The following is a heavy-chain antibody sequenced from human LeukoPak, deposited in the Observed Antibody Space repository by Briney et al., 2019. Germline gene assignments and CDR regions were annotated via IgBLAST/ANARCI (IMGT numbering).Heavy chain of an antibody. CDR2: ITDSGGNT. CDR1: GFTFSSYA. D-gene: IGHD2-15*01. V-gene: IGHV3-23*01. Sequence: PGGSLRLSCAASGFTFSSYAMSWVRQALGKGLQCVSFITDSGGNTYYTDSVKGRFTISRDNSKNTLYLQMNSLRAEDTAVYYCAKAPKRSCSGSTCYPFDYWGQGTLVTVSS. CDR3: AKAPKRSCSGSTCYPFDY. J-gene: IGHJ4*02.